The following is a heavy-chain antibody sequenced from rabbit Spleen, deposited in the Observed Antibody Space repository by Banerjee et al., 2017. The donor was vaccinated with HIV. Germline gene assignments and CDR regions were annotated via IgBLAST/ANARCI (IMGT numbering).Heavy chain of an antibody. CDR3: ARDTSSSFSSYGMDL. CDR2: IDTSDGDT. CDR1: GFSFSTTYY. V-gene: IGHV1S40*01. J-gene: IGHJ6*01. D-gene: IGHD1-1*01. Sequence: QSLEESGGDLVKPGASLTLTCKASGFSFSTTYYICWVRQAPGKGLEWIACIDTSDGDTDYANWPKGRFTISKTSSTTVTLQMTSLTAADTATYFCARDTSSSFSSYGMDLWGPGTLVTVS.